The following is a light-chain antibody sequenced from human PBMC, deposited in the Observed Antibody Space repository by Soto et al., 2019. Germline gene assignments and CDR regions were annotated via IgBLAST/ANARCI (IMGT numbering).Light chain of an antibody. CDR3: QQYYSYPT. V-gene: IGKV1-5*01. J-gene: IGKJ1*01. CDR1: QSISSW. CDR2: AAS. Sequence: DIQMTQSPSTLSASVGDRVTITYRASQSISSWLAWYQQKPGKAPKLLIYAASTLQSGVPSRFSGSGSGTDFTLTISCLQSEDFATYYCQQYYSYPTFGQGTKVDIK.